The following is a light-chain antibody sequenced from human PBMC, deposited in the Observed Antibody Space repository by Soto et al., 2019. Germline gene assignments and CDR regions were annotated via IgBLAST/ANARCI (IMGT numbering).Light chain of an antibody. Sequence: PSADRVSVSGVAVSFTESSSNIGSNTVNWYQHLPGTAPKLLIHSNNQRPSGVPDRFSGSKSGTSASLAISGLQSEDEADYYCAAWDGSLNGRVFGTGTKVTVL. J-gene: IGLJ1*01. V-gene: IGLV1-44*01. CDR3: AAWDGSLNGRV. CDR1: SSNIGSNT. CDR2: SNN.